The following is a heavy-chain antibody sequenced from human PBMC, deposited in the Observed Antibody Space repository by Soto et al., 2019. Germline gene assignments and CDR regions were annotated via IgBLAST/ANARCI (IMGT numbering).Heavy chain of an antibody. CDR3: ARADAYCGGDCYSNFDY. D-gene: IGHD2-21*02. CDR1: GGSISSGGYY. V-gene: IGHV4-31*03. J-gene: IGHJ4*02. Sequence: QVQLQESGPGLVKPSQTLSLTCTVSGGSISSGGYYWSWIRQHPGKGLAWIGYISYSGSTYYNPSLKSRITISVETSKNHFSLKLSSVTAADTAVYYCARADAYCGGDCYSNFDYWGQGTLVTVSS. CDR2: ISYSGST.